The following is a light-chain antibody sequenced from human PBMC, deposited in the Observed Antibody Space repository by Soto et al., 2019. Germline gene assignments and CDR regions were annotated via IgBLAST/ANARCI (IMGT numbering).Light chain of an antibody. V-gene: IGKV3-20*01. CDR2: GAS. J-gene: IGKJ3*01. CDR1: QSVSSSY. Sequence: EIVLTQSPGTLSLSPGDRATLSCRASQSVSSSYLAWYQQKPGQAPRLLIYGASSRATGIPDRFSGSGSGTDFTLTISRLEPEDFAVYYCQQYGSSRTFGPGTKGDIK. CDR3: QQYGSSRT.